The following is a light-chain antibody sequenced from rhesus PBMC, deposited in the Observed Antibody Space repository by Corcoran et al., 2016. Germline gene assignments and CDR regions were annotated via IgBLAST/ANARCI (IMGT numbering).Light chain of an antibody. CDR1: QSLLHSNGHTY. J-gene: IGKJ4*01. Sequence: DIVMTQTPLSLPITPGEPASISCRSSQSLLHSNGHTYLHWYLQKPGRSPQPLIDETSNRASGVPDRFRGSGSGTDLTLKISKVEAEDVGVYYCAQAIDFPLTFGGGTKVEIK. V-gene: IGKV2-72*01. CDR3: AQAIDFPLT. CDR2: ETS.